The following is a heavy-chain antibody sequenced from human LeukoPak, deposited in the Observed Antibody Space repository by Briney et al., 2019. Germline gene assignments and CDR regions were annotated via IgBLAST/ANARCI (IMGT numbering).Heavy chain of an antibody. Sequence: PSETLSLTCTVSGGSISSYYWSWIRQPAGKGLEWIGRIYTSGSTNCHPSLESRVTISVDKSKNQFSLKLSSVTAADTAVYYCARDAGTGTTGNYYYYMDVWGKGTTVTVSS. CDR3: ARDAGTGTTGNYYYYMDV. V-gene: IGHV4-4*07. CDR1: GGSISSYY. CDR2: IYTSGST. D-gene: IGHD1-7*01. J-gene: IGHJ6*03.